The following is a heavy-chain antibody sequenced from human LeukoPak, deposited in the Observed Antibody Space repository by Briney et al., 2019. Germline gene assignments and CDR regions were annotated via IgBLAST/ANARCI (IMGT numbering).Heavy chain of an antibody. CDR2: ISSSGGST. Sequence: PGGSLRLSCAASGFTFSSYAMSWVRQAPGKGLEWVSTISSSGGSTYFADSVKGRFTISRDNSKNTLYLQMNSLRAEDTAVYYCAKDREGYYDSSGYYIAEYFQHWGQGTLVTVSS. CDR3: AKDREGYYDSSGYYIAEYFQH. V-gene: IGHV3-23*01. J-gene: IGHJ1*01. CDR1: GFTFSSYA. D-gene: IGHD3-22*01.